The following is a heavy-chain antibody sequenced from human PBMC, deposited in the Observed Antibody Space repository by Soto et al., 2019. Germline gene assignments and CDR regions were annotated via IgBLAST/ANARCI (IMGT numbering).Heavy chain of an antibody. Sequence: SETLSLTCTVSGGSISSSSYYWGWIRQPPGKGLEWIGSIYYSGSTYYNPSLKSRVTISVDTSKNQFSLKLSSVTAADTAVYYCASFNYDILTGYYSVNVLSPNFDYWGQGTLVTVSS. CDR1: GGSISSSSYY. CDR3: ASFNYDILTGYYSVNVLSPNFDY. V-gene: IGHV4-39*01. J-gene: IGHJ4*02. D-gene: IGHD3-9*01. CDR2: IYYSGST.